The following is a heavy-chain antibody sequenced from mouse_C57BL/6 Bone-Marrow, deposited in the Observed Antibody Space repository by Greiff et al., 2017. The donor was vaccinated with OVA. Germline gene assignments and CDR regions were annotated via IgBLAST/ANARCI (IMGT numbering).Heavy chain of an antibody. D-gene: IGHD1-1*01. Sequence: QVQLQQPGAELVKPGASVKLSCKASGYTFTSYWMHWVKQRPGQGLEWIGMIHPNSGSTNYNEKFKSKATLTVDKSSSTAYMQLSSLTSEDSAVYYCAISYYYGSSSAWFAYWGRGSLVTVSA. V-gene: IGHV1-64*01. CDR2: IHPNSGST. CDR3: AISYYYGSSSAWFAY. CDR1: GYTFTSYW. J-gene: IGHJ3*01.